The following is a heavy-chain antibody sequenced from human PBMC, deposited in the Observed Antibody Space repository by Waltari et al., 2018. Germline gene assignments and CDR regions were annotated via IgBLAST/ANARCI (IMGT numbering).Heavy chain of an antibody. D-gene: IGHD3-22*01. CDR3: ARGYDSSGSLHSWYFDL. CDR1: GGSISSYY. CDR2: IPYCGSP. V-gene: IGHV4-59*01. J-gene: IGHJ2*01. Sequence: QVQLQESGPGLVKPSETLSLTCTVSGGSISSYYWRWIRQPPGKGLEWIGYIPYCGSPNYNPSLKSRVTISVDTSKNQFSLKLSSVTAADTAVYYCARGYDSSGSLHSWYFDLWGRGTLVTVSS.